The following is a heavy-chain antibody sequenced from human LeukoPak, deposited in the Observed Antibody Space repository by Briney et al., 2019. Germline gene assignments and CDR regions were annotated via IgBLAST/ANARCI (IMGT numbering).Heavy chain of an antibody. Sequence: PGGSLRLSCAASGFTFSSYGMHWVRQAPGKGLEWVAVIWYDGSNKYYADSVKGRFTMSRDNSKNTLYLQMNSLRAEDTAVYYCAKDRGLLYRRGGFDYWGQGTLVTVSS. V-gene: IGHV3-33*06. J-gene: IGHJ4*02. CDR2: IWYDGSNK. D-gene: IGHD3-3*01. CDR3: AKDRGLLYRRGGFDY. CDR1: GFTFSSYG.